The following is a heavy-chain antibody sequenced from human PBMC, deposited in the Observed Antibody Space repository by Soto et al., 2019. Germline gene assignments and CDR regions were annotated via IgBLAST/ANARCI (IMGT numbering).Heavy chain of an antibody. CDR2: IYYSGST. Sequence: PSETLSLSCTVYGGSISSYYWSWIRQPPGKGLEWIGYIYYSGSTNYNPSLKSRVTISVDTSKNQFSLKLSSVTAADTAVYYCARDQAAAGRKGFDYWGQGTLVTVS. D-gene: IGHD6-13*01. CDR1: GGSISSYY. J-gene: IGHJ4*02. CDR3: ARDQAAAGRKGFDY. V-gene: IGHV4-59*01.